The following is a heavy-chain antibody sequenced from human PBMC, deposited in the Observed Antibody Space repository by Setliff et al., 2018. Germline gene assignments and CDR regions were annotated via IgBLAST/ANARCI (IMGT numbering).Heavy chain of an antibody. V-gene: IGHV1-46*01. CDR1: GYTFTTYY. J-gene: IGHJ3*02. Sequence: ASVKVSCKASGYTFTTYYMHWVRQAPGQGLEWMGIINPSGGYANYAQKFQGRVTITTDKSTSTAYMELSSLRAEDTDVYYCAKDFKGSRSPLDAFDIWGQGTMVTVSS. CDR2: INPSGGYA. CDR3: AKDFKGSRSPLDAFDI. D-gene: IGHD3-10*01.